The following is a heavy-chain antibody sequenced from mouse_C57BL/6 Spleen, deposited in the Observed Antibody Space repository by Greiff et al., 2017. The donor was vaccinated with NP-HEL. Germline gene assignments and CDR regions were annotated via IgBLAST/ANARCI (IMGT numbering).Heavy chain of an antibody. V-gene: IGHV5-9-1*02. CDR3: TRDDGYYLWYFDV. D-gene: IGHD2-3*01. CDR1: GFTFSSYA. J-gene: IGHJ1*03. CDR2: ISSGGDYI. Sequence: EVMLVESGEGLVKPGGSLKLSCAASGFTFSSYAMSWVRQTPEKRLEWVAYISSGGDYIYYADTVKGRFTISRDNARNTLYLQMSSLKSEDTAMYYCTRDDGYYLWYFDVWGTGTTVTVSS.